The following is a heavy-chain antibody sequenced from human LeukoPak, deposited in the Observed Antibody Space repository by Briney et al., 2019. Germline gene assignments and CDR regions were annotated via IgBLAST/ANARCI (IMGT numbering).Heavy chain of an antibody. CDR3: ARLYYGGITYYYYMDV. D-gene: IGHD4-23*01. V-gene: IGHV4-38-2*01. J-gene: IGHJ6*03. CDR2: IYHSGST. Sequence: SETLSLTCAVSGYSISSGYYWGWIRQPPGEGLEWIGSIYHSGSTYYNPSLKSRVPISVDTSKNQFSLKLSSVTAADTVVYYCARLYYGGITYYYYMDVWGKGTTVTASS. CDR1: GYSISSGYY.